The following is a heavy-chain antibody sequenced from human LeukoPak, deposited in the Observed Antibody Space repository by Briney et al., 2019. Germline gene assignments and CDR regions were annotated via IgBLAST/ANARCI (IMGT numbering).Heavy chain of an antibody. J-gene: IGHJ4*02. Sequence: GGSLRLSCAASGFNFGSYSMTWVRQAPGKGLEWVSVISADSATTFYADSVKGRFTISRDNAKNTVFLQMSSLRAEDTALYYCARKSASGNYPLDYWGQGTLVTVSS. D-gene: IGHD3-10*01. V-gene: IGHV3-23*01. CDR2: ISADSATT. CDR1: GFNFGSYS. CDR3: ARKSASGNYPLDY.